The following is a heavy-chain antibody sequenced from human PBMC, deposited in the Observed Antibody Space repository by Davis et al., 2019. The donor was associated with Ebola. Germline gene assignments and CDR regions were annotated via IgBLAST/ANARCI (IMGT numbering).Heavy chain of an antibody. V-gene: IGHV3-23*01. D-gene: IGHD2-21*01. CDR2: ISSTGKNI. CDR3: AKPLSAYN. Sequence: PGGSLRLSCAASGFTFSSYGMNWVRQAPGKGLEWVSSISSTGKNIYYADSVKGRFTISRDNSKNTLYLQMNSLRAEDTAVYYCAKPLSAYNWGQGTLVTVSS. J-gene: IGHJ4*02. CDR1: GFTFSSYG.